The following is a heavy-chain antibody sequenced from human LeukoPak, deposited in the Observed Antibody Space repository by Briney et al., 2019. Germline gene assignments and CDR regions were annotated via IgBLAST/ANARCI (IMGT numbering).Heavy chain of an antibody. CDR2: IYSGGST. Sequence: GGSLRLSCAASGFTVNSNYMSWVRQAPGRGLEWVSVIYSGGSTYYADSVKGRFTISRDNSKNTLYLQMNSLRAEDTAVYYCASLRSSGWYGVYWGQGTLVTVSS. J-gene: IGHJ4*02. V-gene: IGHV3-66*01. D-gene: IGHD6-19*01. CDR3: ASLRSSGWYGVY. CDR1: GFTVNSNY.